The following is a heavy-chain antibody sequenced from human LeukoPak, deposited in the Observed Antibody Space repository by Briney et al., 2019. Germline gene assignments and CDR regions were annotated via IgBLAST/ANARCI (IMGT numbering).Heavy chain of an antibody. CDR2: MNPSSGNT. CDR1: GYTFTSYD. Sequence: ASVKVSCKASGYTFTSYDINWVRQATGQGLEWMGWMNPSSGNTGYAQKFQGRVTITRNTPISTAYMELSSLRFEDTAVYYCARGQRWLRFYYYFDYWGQGTLVTVSS. J-gene: IGHJ4*02. V-gene: IGHV1-8*03. CDR3: ARGQRWLRFYYYFDY. D-gene: IGHD5-12*01.